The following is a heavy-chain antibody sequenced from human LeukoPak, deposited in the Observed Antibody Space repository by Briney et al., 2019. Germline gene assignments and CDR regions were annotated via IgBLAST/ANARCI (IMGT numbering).Heavy chain of an antibody. CDR2: IYTSGST. V-gene: IGHV4-4*09. Sequence: SETLPLTCTVSGGSISSYYWSWIRQPPGKGLEWTGYIYTSGSTNYNPSLKSRVTISVDTSKNQFSLKLSSVTAADTAVYYCARWSRSDAFDIWGQGTMVTVSS. CDR3: ARWSRSDAFDI. J-gene: IGHJ3*02. CDR1: GGSISSYY.